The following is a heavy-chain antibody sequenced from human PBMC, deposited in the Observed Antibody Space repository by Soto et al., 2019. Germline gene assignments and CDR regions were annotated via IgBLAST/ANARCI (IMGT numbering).Heavy chain of an antibody. D-gene: IGHD3-3*01. J-gene: IGHJ6*03. Sequence: GGSLRLSCAASGFTFSSYGMHWVRQAPGKGLEWVAVISYDGSNKYYADSVKGRFTISRDNSKNTLYLQMNSLRAEDTAVYCCAKEAGSDFWSGQYYYYYYYMDVWGKGTTVTVSS. CDR3: AKEAGSDFWSGQYYYYYYYMDV. CDR2: ISYDGSNK. CDR1: GFTFSSYG. V-gene: IGHV3-30*18.